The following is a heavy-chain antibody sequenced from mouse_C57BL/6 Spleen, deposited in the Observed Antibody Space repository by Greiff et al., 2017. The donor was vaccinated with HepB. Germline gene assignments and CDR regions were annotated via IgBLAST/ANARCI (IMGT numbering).Heavy chain of an antibody. CDR3: APSPYYDGSSYDDYAMDY. V-gene: IGHV1-39*01. Sequence: VQLKESGPELVKPGASVKISCKASGYSFTDYNMHWVKQSNGKSLEWIGVINPNYGTTSYNQKFKGKATLTVDQSSSTAYMQLNSLTSEDSAVYYCAPSPYYDGSSYDDYAMDYGGQGTSVTVSS. D-gene: IGHD1-1*01. J-gene: IGHJ4*01. CDR2: INPNYGTT. CDR1: GYSFTDYN.